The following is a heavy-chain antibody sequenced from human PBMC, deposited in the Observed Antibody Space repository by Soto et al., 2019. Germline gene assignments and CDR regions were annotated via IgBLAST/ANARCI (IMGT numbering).Heavy chain of an antibody. CDR2: VTGDGTTT. V-gene: IGHV3-74*01. CDR1: GLTFSNFW. D-gene: IGHD3-3*01. CDR3: ATLNSFGSDF. J-gene: IGHJ4*01. Sequence: GGSLSLSCAVSGLTFSNFWMHWVRQAPGKGLVWVSRVTGDGTTTDYADSVKGRFTISRDNAKNTVFLQMDSLRAEDTAVYYCATLNSFGSDFWGHGTLVTVSS.